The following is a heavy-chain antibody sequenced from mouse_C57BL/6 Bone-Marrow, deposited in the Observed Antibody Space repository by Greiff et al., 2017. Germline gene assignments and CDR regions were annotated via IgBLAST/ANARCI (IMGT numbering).Heavy chain of an antibody. CDR1: GFTFTDYY. J-gene: IGHJ4*01. D-gene: IGHD2-1*01. Sequence: EVQRVESGGGLVQPGGSLSLSCAASGFTFTDYYMSWVRQPPGKALEWLGFIRNKANGYTTEYSASVKGRFTISRDNSQSILYLQMNALRAEDSATYYCCNYVPMDYWGQGTSVTVSS. CDR3: CNYVPMDY. V-gene: IGHV7-3*01. CDR2: IRNKANGYTT.